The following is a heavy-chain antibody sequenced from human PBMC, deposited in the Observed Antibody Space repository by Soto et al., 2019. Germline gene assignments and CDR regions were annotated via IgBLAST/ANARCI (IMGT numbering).Heavy chain of an antibody. CDR1: GDSISSYY. V-gene: IGHV4-59*01. D-gene: IGHD3-22*01. Sequence: QVQLQESGPGLVKPSETLSLTCAVSGDSISSYYCMWIRQPPGKGLESIGYLYYGRSATYNPSLTRRVTLSVDTSTNQCSLTLSSMTAADTAVYYCALRSMAVVPEYWGQGTLVTVSS. J-gene: IGHJ4*02. CDR2: LYYGRSA. CDR3: ALRSMAVVPEY.